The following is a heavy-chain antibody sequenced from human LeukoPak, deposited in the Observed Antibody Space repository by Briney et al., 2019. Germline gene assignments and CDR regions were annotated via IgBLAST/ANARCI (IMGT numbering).Heavy chain of an antibody. Sequence: PSETLSLTCTVSGGSISSGGYYWSWIRQHPGKGLEWIGYIYYSGSTYYNPSLKSRVTISVDTSKNQLSLKLSSVTAADTAVYYCASSDILTGYYVPPFDYWGQGTLDTVSS. J-gene: IGHJ4*02. V-gene: IGHV4-31*03. D-gene: IGHD3-9*01. CDR1: GGSISSGGYY. CDR2: IYYSGST. CDR3: ASSDILTGYYVPPFDY.